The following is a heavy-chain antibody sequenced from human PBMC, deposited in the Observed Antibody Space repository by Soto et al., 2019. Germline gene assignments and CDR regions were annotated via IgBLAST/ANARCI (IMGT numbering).Heavy chain of an antibody. V-gene: IGHV4-30-4*01. Sequence: TSETLSLTCTVSGGSISSGDYYWSWIRQPPGKGLEWIGYIYYSGSTYYNPSLKSRVTISVDTSKNQFSLKLSSVTAADTAVYYCARDPVSGAIDYWGQGTLVTVSS. CDR2: IYYSGST. CDR3: ARDPVSGAIDY. D-gene: IGHD1-26*01. J-gene: IGHJ4*02. CDR1: GGSISSGDYY.